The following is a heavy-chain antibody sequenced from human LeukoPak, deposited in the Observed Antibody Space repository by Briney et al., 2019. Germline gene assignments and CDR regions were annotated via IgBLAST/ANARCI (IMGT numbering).Heavy chain of an antibody. V-gene: IGHV4-34*01. J-gene: IGHJ4*02. CDR3: ARGDSSGWHFFDY. D-gene: IGHD6-19*01. Sequence: PSETLSLTCAVYGGSFIGYYWSWIRQPPGKGLEWIGEINHFGSTNYNPSLKSRVTISVDTSKNQFSLKLSSVTAADTAVYYCARGDSSGWHFFDYWGQGTLVTVSS. CDR1: GGSFIGYY. CDR2: INHFGST.